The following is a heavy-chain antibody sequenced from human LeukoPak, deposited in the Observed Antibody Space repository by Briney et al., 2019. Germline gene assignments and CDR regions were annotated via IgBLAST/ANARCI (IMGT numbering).Heavy chain of an antibody. CDR1: GFTFSSYS. D-gene: IGHD3-9*01. CDR3: ARGRSYHILTGFRRGFDAFDI. Sequence: GGSLRLSCAASGFTFSSYSMNWVRQAPGKGLEWVAFIRFDGSNKYYADSVKGRFTISRDNSKNTLYLQMNSLRAEDTAVYYCARGRSYHILTGFRRGFDAFDIWGQGTMVTVSS. J-gene: IGHJ3*02. V-gene: IGHV3-30*02. CDR2: IRFDGSNK.